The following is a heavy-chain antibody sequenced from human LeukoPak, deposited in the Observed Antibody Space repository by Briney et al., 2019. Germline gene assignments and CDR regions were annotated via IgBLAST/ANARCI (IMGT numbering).Heavy chain of an antibody. CDR3: AKGPYSSGYSNYFDY. CDR2: ISGSGGST. D-gene: IGHD3-22*01. CDR1: GFTFSDYY. Sequence: GGSLRLSCAASGFTFSDYYMSWIRQAPGKGLEWVSAISGSGGSTYYADSVKGRFTISRDNSKNTLYPQMNSLRAEDTAVYYCAKGPYSSGYSNYFDYWGQGTLVTVSS. V-gene: IGHV3-23*01. J-gene: IGHJ4*02.